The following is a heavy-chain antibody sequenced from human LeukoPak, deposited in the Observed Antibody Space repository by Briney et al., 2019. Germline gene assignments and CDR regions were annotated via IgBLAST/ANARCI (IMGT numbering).Heavy chain of an antibody. Sequence: GGSLRLSCAASGFNFANHAMSWVRQTAGKGLEWVSAISGSGDITYYADSVKGRFTISRDNSKDTLFPQMHSLRPGDTAVYYCVREDTPATANYWGQGTLVTVSS. D-gene: IGHD2-21*02. V-gene: IGHV3-23*01. J-gene: IGHJ4*02. CDR1: GFNFANHA. CDR2: ISGSGDIT. CDR3: VREDTPATANY.